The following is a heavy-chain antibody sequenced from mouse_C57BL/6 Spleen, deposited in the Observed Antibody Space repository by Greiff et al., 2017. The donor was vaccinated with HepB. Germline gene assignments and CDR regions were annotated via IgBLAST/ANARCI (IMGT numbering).Heavy chain of an antibody. D-gene: IGHD3-2*02. J-gene: IGHJ4*01. Sequence: QVHVKQSGPELARPWASVKISCQAFYTFSRRVHFAIRDTNYWMPWVKQRPGQGLEWIGAIYPGNGDTSYNQKLKGKATLTADKSSITAYMHLRSLISEDSAVYYCAHSSGYAMDYWGQGTSVTVSS. V-gene: IGHV1-87*01. CDR1: YTFSRRVH. CDR3: SEDSAVYYCAHSSGYAMDY. CDR2: GQGLEWIG.